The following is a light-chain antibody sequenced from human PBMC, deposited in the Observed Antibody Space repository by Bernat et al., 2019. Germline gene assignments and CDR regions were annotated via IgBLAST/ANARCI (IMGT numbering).Light chain of an antibody. J-gene: IGLJ1*01. CDR2: DVS. Sequence: QSALTQPRSVSGSPGQSVTISCTGTSSDVGGYDYVSWYQQHPGQAPKLMIYDVSKRPSGVPDRFSGSKSGNTASLTISGLQAADEADYYCCSYAGSYTYLFGTGTKVTVL. CDR3: CSYAGSYTYL. V-gene: IGLV2-11*01. CDR1: SSDVGGYDY.